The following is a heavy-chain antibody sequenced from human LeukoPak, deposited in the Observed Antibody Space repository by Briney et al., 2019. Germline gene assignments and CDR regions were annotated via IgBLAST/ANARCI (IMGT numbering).Heavy chain of an antibody. CDR2: INPSGGST. Sequence: GGSLRLSCAASGYTFTSYYMHWVRQAPGQGLEWMGIINPSGGSTSYAQKFQGRVTMTRDTSTSTVYMELSSLRSEDTAVYYCARDWGGPTAWFDPWGQGTLVTVSS. CDR3: ARDWGGPTAWFDP. J-gene: IGHJ5*02. D-gene: IGHD3-16*01. CDR1: GYTFTSYY. V-gene: IGHV1-46*01.